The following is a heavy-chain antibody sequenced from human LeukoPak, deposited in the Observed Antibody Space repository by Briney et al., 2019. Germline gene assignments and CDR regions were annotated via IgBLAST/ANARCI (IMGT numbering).Heavy chain of an antibody. CDR1: GFTFSSYG. V-gene: IGHV3-33*08. D-gene: IGHD2-15*01. CDR3: ARDKKIAVVLDH. CDR2: IWHDGSFK. Sequence: GGSLRLSCAVSGFTFSSYGMHWVRQAPGKGLEWVAVIWHDGSFKHFADSVKGRFTISRDNSKNMVYLQMNSLRVEDTAVYYCARDKKIAVVLDHWGKGTLVTVSS. J-gene: IGHJ4*02.